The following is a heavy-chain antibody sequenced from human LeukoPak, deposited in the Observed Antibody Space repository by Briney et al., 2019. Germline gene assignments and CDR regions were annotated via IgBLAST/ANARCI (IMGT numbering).Heavy chain of an antibody. Sequence: SGPTLVNPTQTLTLTCTFSGVSLSTSGVGVGWIRQPPGKALEWLALIYWDDDQRYSPSLKSRLTLTKDTSKNQVVLTMTNMDPVDTATYYCTHKFGFSSGPDYWGAGTRATVSS. CDR3: THKFGFSSGPDY. CDR2: IYWDDDQ. V-gene: IGHV2-5*02. J-gene: IGHJ4*02. CDR1: GVSLSTSGVG. D-gene: IGHD3-22*01.